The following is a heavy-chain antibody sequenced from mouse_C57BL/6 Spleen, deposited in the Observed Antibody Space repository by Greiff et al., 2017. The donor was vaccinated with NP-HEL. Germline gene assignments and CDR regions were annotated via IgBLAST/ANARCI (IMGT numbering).Heavy chain of an antibody. CDR3: ATPLPPGGVCYAMDY. CDR2: IDPSDSYT. J-gene: IGHJ4*01. CDR1: GYTFTSYG. D-gene: IGHD2-1*01. V-gene: IGHV1-59*01. Sequence: QVQLQQPGAELVRPGTSVTLSCTASGYTFTSYGMHWVQQRPGQGLEWIGVIDPSDSYTNYNQKFKGKATLTVDTSSSTAYMQLSSLTSEDSAVYSGATPLPPGGVCYAMDYWGQGTSVTVSS.